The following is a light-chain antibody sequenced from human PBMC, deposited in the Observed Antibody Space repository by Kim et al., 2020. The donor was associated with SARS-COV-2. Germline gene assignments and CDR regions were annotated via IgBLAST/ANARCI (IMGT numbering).Light chain of an antibody. Sequence: ASGQTGRITCGGNNIGGHSVHWYQQKPGQAPVLVIYYDSDRPSGIPERFSGSKAATTATLTISRVEAGDEADYYCQVWDTDTDDYVFGTGTKVTVL. CDR2: YDS. CDR1: NIGGHS. J-gene: IGLJ1*01. V-gene: IGLV3-21*01. CDR3: QVWDTDTDDYV.